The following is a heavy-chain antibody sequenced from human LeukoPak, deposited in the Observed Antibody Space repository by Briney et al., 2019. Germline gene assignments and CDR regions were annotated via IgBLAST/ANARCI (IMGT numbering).Heavy chain of an antibody. CDR2: IYSGGGT. V-gene: IGHV3-53*01. CDR1: GFTVSSNY. Sequence: GGSLRLSCAASGFTVSSNYMSWVRQAPGKGLEWVSVIYSGGGTYYADSVNGRFPISRDNSKNTLYLQMNSLKAEDTAVYYCARDWPTYGTHLYWGQGTLVTVSS. D-gene: IGHD1-14*01. J-gene: IGHJ4*02. CDR3: ARDWPTYGTHLY.